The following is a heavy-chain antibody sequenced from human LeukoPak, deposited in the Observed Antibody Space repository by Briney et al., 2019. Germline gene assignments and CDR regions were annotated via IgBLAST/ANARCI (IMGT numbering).Heavy chain of an antibody. CDR3: ARGTNHYYDSSGPVDY. Sequence: GGSLRLSCAASGFTFSDYYMSWIHQAPGKGLEWVSYISSSGSTIYYADSVKGRFTISRDNAKNSLYLQMNSLRAEDTAVYYCARGTNHYYDSSGPVDYWGQGTLVTVSS. V-gene: IGHV3-11*01. J-gene: IGHJ4*02. CDR1: GFTFSDYY. D-gene: IGHD3-22*01. CDR2: ISSSGSTI.